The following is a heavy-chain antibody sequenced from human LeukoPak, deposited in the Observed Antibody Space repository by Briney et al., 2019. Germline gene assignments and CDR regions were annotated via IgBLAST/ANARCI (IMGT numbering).Heavy chain of an antibody. CDR2: ISTSGSTI. V-gene: IGHV3-11*04. D-gene: IGHD3-10*01. J-gene: IGHJ4*02. CDR1: GFTFSNYY. Sequence: GGSLRLSCAASGFTFSNYYMSWIRQAPGKGLEWVSHISTSGSTIYYADSVKGRFTISRDNAKNSLYLQMNSLRAEDTAVYYCARSLIPRGSGSYSSDYWGQGTLVTVSS. CDR3: ARSLIPRGSGSYSSDY.